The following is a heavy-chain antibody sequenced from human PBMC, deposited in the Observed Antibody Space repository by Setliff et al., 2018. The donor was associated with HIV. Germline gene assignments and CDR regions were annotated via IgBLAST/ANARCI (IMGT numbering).Heavy chain of an antibody. CDR1: GLTFSNYW. CDR3: ARGPQYNFWGGYLGL. Sequence: PGESLKISCAASGLTFSNYWMHWVRQVPGKGLEWVSRIDSDGSDTNYADSVRGRFTISRDNAKNTVYLQLTSLRAEDTAVYYCARGPQYNFWGGYLGLWGQGTLVTVS. V-gene: IGHV3-74*01. J-gene: IGHJ4*02. CDR2: IDSDGSDT. D-gene: IGHD3-3*01.